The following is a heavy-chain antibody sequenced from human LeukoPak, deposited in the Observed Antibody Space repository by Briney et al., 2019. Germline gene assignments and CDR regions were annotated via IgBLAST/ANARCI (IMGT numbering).Heavy chain of an antibody. CDR2: MNPNSGNT. V-gene: IGHV1-8*01. D-gene: IGHD3-22*01. CDR3: ARARLTWYYYDSSGNRKYYFDY. CDR1: GYTFTSYD. Sequence: ASVKVSCKASGYTFTSYDFNWLRQATGQGLEWMGWMNPNSGNTGYAQKFQGRVTMTRNNSISTAYMELRSLRSEETAVYYCARARLTWYYYDSSGNRKYYFDYWGQGTLVTVSS. J-gene: IGHJ4*02.